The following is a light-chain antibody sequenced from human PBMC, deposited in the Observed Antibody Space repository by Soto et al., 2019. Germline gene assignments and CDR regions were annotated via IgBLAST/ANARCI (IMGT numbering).Light chain of an antibody. Sequence: QSALPQPSSVSGSPGQPITISCTGTSSDVGGYNYVSWYQQHPGKAPKVMIYDVSNRPSGVSNRLSGSKSGNTASLTISGLQAEDEADYYCNSYTTSSTYVFGTGTKVTVL. CDR2: DVS. J-gene: IGLJ1*01. CDR1: SSDVGGYNY. CDR3: NSYTTSSTYV. V-gene: IGLV2-14*01.